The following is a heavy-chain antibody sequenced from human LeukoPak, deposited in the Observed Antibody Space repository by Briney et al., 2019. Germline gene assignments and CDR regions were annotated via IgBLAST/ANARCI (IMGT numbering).Heavy chain of an antibody. J-gene: IGHJ4*02. Sequence: PGEFLKISCKGSGYSFTYYWIGWVRQMPGKGLEWMGIIYPADSDTRYSPSFQGPVTISADKSTSTAYLQWSSLKASDTAMYYCARQDGRALDYFDYWGQGTLVTVSS. V-gene: IGHV5-51*01. CDR3: ARQDGRALDYFDY. CDR1: GYSFTYYW. D-gene: IGHD5-24*01. CDR2: IYPADSDT.